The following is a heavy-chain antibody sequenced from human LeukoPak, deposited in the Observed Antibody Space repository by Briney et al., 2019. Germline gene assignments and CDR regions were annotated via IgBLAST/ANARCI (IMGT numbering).Heavy chain of an antibody. CDR3: AHVMHYDFWSGYMFDY. Sequence: ESGPTLVNPTQTLTLTCTFSGFSLSTSGVGVGWIRRPPGKALEWLALIYWSDDKRYSPSLKSRLTITKDTSKNQVVLTMTNMDPVDTATYYCAHVMHYDFWSGYMFDYWGQGTLVTVSS. D-gene: IGHD3-3*01. CDR1: GFSLSTSGVG. J-gene: IGHJ4*02. V-gene: IGHV2-5*01. CDR2: IYWSDDK.